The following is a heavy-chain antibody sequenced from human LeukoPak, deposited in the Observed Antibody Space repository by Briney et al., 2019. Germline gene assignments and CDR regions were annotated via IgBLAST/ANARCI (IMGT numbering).Heavy chain of an antibody. CDR3: ARDFFSEITYHGEIAYFDQ. CDR1: GYTFIDYS. V-gene: IGHV1-2*02. D-gene: IGHD3-16*01. CDR2: INPHSGAT. Sequence: RASVKVSCKTFGYTFIDYSIHWVQQAPGQGLEWMGWINPHSGATKYGQKFQGRVTVTRDTSISTAYMEVTRLNSDDTAIYYCARDFFSEITYHGEIAYFDQWGPGTLVSVSS. J-gene: IGHJ4*02.